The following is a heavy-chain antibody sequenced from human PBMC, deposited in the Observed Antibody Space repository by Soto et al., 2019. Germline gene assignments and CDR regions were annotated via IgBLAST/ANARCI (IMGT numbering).Heavy chain of an antibody. D-gene: IGHD3-9*01. CDR2: IDPSDSYT. CDR3: SSHVSGTGGMDV. V-gene: IGHV5-10-1*01. CDR1: GYSFTSYW. J-gene: IGHJ6*02. Sequence: PGESLKISCKGSGYSFTSYWISWVRQMPGKGLEWMGRIDPSDSYTNYSPSFQGHVTISADKSISTAYLQWSSLKASDTAMYYCSSHVSGTGGMDVWGQGSTVTVSS.